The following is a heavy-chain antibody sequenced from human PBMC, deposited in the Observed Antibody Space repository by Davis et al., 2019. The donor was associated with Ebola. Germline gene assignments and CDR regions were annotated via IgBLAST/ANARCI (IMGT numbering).Heavy chain of an antibody. CDR1: GFTVSSNY. J-gene: IGHJ4*02. CDR3: ARGVNWNPLRKYYFDY. Sequence: MPGGSLRLSCAASGFTVSSNYMSWVRQAPGKGLEWIGEINHSGSTNYNPSLKSRVTISVDTSKNQFSLKLSSVTAADTAVYYCARGVNWNPLRKYYFDYWGQGTLVTVSS. D-gene: IGHD1-1*01. V-gene: IGHV4-34*01. CDR2: INHSGST.